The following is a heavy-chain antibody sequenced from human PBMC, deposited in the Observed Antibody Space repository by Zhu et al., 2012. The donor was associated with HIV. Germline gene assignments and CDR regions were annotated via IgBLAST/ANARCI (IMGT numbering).Heavy chain of an antibody. CDR3: ARHVPNRPLGTVFFDY. J-gene: IGHJ4*02. CDR1: GGSISSSSYY. Sequence: QVQLQESGPGLVKPSETLSLTCTVSGGSISSSSYYWGWIRQPPGKGLEWIGSIYYSGSTYYNPSLKSRVTISVDTSKNQFSLKLSSVTAADTAVYYCARHVPNRPLGTVFFDYWGQGTLVTVSS. CDR2: IYYSGST. V-gene: IGHV4-39*01. D-gene: IGHD1-14*01.